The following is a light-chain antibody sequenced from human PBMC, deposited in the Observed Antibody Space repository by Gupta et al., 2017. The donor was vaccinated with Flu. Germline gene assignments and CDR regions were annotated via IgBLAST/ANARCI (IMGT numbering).Light chain of an antibody. CDR3: QSADSSAIWV. CDR2: KDN. Sequence: SYELTQPPSVSVSPGQTARITCSGDALPNQYTYWYQQKPGQAPILVIYKDNERHSGIPERFSGSSSGTTVTLTISGVQAEDEADYYCQSADSSAIWVFGGGTKLTVL. CDR1: ALPNQY. V-gene: IGLV3-25*02. J-gene: IGLJ3*02.